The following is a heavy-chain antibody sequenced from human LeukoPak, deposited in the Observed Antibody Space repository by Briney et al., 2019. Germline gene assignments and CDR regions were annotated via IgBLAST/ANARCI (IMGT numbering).Heavy chain of an antibody. D-gene: IGHD4-17*01. Sequence: GGSLRLSCAASGFTFSSYEMNWVRQAPGKGLEWVSYISSSGSTIYYADSVKGRFTISRDNAKNSLYLQMNSLRAEDTAVYYCARDSYGDCPYYYYGMDVWGKGTTVTVSS. V-gene: IGHV3-48*03. CDR3: ARDSYGDCPYYYYGMDV. CDR1: GFTFSSYE. J-gene: IGHJ6*04. CDR2: ISSSGSTI.